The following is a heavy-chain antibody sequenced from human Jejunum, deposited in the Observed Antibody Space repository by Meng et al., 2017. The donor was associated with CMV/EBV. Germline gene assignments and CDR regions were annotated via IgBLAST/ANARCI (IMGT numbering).Heavy chain of an antibody. D-gene: IGHD4-23*01. Sequence: ISSGEYYWNWIRQPPGKGLEWIGNIYYSGVTYYNPSLKSRLTISVDTSKNQFSLNLNSVTAADTAVYYCARDGYGGNSGGLWFDPWGQGTLVTVSS. J-gene: IGHJ5*02. CDR3: ARDGYGGNSGGLWFDP. CDR1: ISSGEYY. V-gene: IGHV4-30-4*08. CDR2: IYYSGVT.